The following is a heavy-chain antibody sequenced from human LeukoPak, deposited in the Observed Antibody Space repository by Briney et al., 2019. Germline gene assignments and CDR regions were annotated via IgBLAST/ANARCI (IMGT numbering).Heavy chain of an antibody. CDR3: ARDKSAAAGSIDY. J-gene: IGHJ4*02. V-gene: IGHV4-39*07. Sequence: PSETLSLTCTVSSDSISSSSYYWGWIRQPPGKGLEWIGSIYYSGSTYYNPSLKSRVTISVDTSKNQFSLRLSSVTAADTAVYYCARDKSAAAGSIDYWGQGTLVTVSS. CDR1: SDSISSSSYY. D-gene: IGHD6-13*01. CDR2: IYYSGST.